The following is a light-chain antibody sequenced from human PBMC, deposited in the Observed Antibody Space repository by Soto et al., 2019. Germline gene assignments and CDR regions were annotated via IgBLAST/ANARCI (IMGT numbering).Light chain of an antibody. J-gene: IGLJ1*01. CDR3: SSYTPSSTPFV. V-gene: IGLV2-14*03. CDR2: DVS. Sequence: QSALTQPASVSGSPGQSITISCTGTSSDVGGSNFVSWYQHHPGKAPKLIIYDVSNRPSGVSNRFSGSKSGNTASLTISGLQAEDEADYYCSSYTPSSTPFVFGTGTKVT. CDR1: SSDVGGSNF.